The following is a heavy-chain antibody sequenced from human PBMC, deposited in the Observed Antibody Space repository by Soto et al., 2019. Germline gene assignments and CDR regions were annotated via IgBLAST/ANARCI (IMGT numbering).Heavy chain of an antibody. CDR3: ATVYGSGSYYNPLEVLAWFDP. CDR1: GYTLTELS. CDR2: FDPEDGET. Sequence: ASVTVSCKVSGYTLTELSIHWVRQAPGKGLEWMGGFDPEDGETIYAQKFQGRVTMTEDTSTDTAYMELSSLRSEDTAVYYCATVYGSGSYYNPLEVLAWFDPWGQGTLVTVSS. V-gene: IGHV1-24*01. J-gene: IGHJ5*02. D-gene: IGHD3-10*01.